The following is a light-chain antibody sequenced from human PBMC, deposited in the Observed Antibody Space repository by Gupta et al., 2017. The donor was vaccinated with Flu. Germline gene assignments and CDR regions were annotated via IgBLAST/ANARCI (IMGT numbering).Light chain of an antibody. J-gene: IGKJ5*01. Sequence: DCQSVTPKEKVTITGRASQTVGSNLHWYQQKPGQAPNLLIKYASQSSSGVPSRFSGSGSGTDFTLTINSVEAEDAATYYCQQRSSLPITFGQGTLVEIK. V-gene: IGKV6-21*01. CDR1: QTVGSN. CDR3: QQRSSLPIT. CDR2: YAS.